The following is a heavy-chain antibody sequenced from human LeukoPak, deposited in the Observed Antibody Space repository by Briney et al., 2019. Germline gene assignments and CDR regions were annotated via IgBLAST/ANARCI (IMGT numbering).Heavy chain of an antibody. CDR1: GFTLTSSA. D-gene: IGHD3-3*01. CDR2: IVVGSGNT. Sequence: SVKVSCKASGFTLTSSAMQWVRQARGQRLEWIGWIVVGSGNTNYAQKFQERVTITRDMSTSTAYMELSSLRSEDTAVYYCAAVENYDFWSGYYREDYWGQGTLVTVSS. CDR3: AAVENYDFWSGYYREDY. J-gene: IGHJ4*02. V-gene: IGHV1-58*02.